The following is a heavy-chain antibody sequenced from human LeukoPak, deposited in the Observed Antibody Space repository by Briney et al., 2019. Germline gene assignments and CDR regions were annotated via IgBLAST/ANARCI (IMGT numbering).Heavy chain of an antibody. D-gene: IGHD1-1*01. CDR2: IRYDGTGK. CDR3: TKDLSTRHWTTAMCYYFDY. Sequence: GGSLRLSCAASGYTFSDYGMHWVRQAPGKGLEWAAYIRYDGTGKYYADSVKGRFTISRDNSRNTLYLQMNSLRGEDTAMYYCTKDLSTRHWTTAMCYYFDYWGQGTLVTVSS. J-gene: IGHJ4*02. CDR1: GYTFSDYG. V-gene: IGHV3-30*02.